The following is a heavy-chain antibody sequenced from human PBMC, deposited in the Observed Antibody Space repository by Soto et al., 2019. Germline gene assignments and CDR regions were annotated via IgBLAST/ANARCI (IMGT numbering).Heavy chain of an antibody. V-gene: IGHV1-18*01. Sequence: QVQLVQSGGEVKKPGASVKVSCKASGYTFTTSGVSWVRQAPGQGLEWMGWVSGYNGNTKYEEKLHDRVTMTTDTSTSTAYLELRSLTTDDTAVYSCARAGELPYYYYGMDVWGQGTTVIVSS. CDR3: ARAGELPYYYYGMDV. CDR2: VSGYNGNT. J-gene: IGHJ6*02. CDR1: GYTFTTSG. D-gene: IGHD1-7*01.